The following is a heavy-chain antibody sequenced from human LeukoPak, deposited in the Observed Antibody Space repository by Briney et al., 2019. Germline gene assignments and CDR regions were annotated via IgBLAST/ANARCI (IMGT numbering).Heavy chain of an antibody. CDR2: ISSSGSTI. CDR1: GFTSSDYY. V-gene: IGHV3-11*04. CDR3: ARDIAAAVYYMDV. D-gene: IGHD6-13*01. Sequence: GGSLRLSCAASGFTSSDYYMSWIRQAPGKGLEWVSYISSSGSTIYYADSVKGRFTISRDNAKNSLYLQMNSLRAEDTAVYYCARDIAAAVYYMDVWGKGTTVTVSS. J-gene: IGHJ6*03.